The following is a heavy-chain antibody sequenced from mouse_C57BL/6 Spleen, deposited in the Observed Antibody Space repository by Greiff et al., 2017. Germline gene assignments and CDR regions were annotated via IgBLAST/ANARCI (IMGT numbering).Heavy chain of an antibody. D-gene: IGHD1-1*01. CDR1: GFTFSNYW. CDR2: IRLKSDNYAT. Sequence: EVKLVESGGGLVQPGGSMKLSCVASGFTFSNYWLNWVRQSPEKGLEWVAQIRLKSDNYATHYAESVKGRFTISRDDSKSSVYLQMNNLRAEDTGIYYCTGCCYYGSSYWYFDVWGTGTTVTVSS. CDR3: TGCCYYGSSYWYFDV. J-gene: IGHJ1*03. V-gene: IGHV6-3*01.